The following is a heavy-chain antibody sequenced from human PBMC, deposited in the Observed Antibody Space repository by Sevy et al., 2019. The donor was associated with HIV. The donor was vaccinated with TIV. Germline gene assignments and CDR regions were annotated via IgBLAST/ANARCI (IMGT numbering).Heavy chain of an antibody. V-gene: IGHV3-48*01. CDR2: ISSSSSHI. J-gene: IGHJ6*02. Sequence: GGSLRLSCAASGFSFNNYDMNWVRQAPGKGLEWFSYISSSSSHIYYADSVKGRFTNSRDNANNSLSVQMNSLRAEDTAVYYCAREGGYTDQGMDVWGQGTTVTVS. CDR1: GFSFNNYD. D-gene: IGHD5-12*01. CDR3: AREGGYTDQGMDV.